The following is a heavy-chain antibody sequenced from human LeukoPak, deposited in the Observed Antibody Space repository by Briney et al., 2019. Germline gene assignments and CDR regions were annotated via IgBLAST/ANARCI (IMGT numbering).Heavy chain of an antibody. CDR2: ISYDGSNK. V-gene: IGHV3-30*18. D-gene: IGHD2-15*01. CDR1: GFTFSSYG. Sequence: GGSMRLSCADSGFTFSSYGMHWVRQAPGKGLEWVAVISYDGSNKYYADSVKGRFTISRDNSKNTLYLQITSLRAEDTAVYYCAKDRHCSGGSCYPYYYYYYGMDVWGKGTTVTVSS. J-gene: IGHJ6*04. CDR3: AKDRHCSGGSCYPYYYYYYGMDV.